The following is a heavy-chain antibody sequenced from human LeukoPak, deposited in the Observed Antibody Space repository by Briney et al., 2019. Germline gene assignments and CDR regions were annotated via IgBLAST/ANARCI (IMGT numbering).Heavy chain of an antibody. CDR1: GFXFSSYS. D-gene: IGHD2-2*01. V-gene: IGHV3-23*01. CDR3: AKDPGYQVVYCFDY. Sequence: GXXLRLSCAXSGFXFSSYSMSWVRQAPGKGLEWASGISGSGGSTDYADSVKGRFTISRDNSKNTLYLQMNSLRVEDTAVYYCAKDPGYQVVYCFDYWGQGTLVTVSS. J-gene: IGHJ4*02. CDR2: ISGSGGST.